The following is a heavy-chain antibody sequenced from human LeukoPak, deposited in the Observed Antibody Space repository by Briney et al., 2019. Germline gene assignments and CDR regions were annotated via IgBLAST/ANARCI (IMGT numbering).Heavy chain of an antibody. V-gene: IGHV4-38-2*02. CDR2: ISHSGSS. J-gene: IGHJ4*02. CDR3: ARDGYYYDGSFEY. Sequence: SETLSLTCAVSGYSISSGYFWAWIRHPPGKGLECIGSISHSGSSYSKPSLKSRVIISVDTSNNQFSLKLTSVTAADTATYYCARDGYYYDGSFEYWGQGIRVAVSS. D-gene: IGHD3-22*01. CDR1: GYSISSGYF.